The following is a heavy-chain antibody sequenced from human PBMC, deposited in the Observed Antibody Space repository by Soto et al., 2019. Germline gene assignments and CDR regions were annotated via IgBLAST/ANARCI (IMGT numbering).Heavy chain of an antibody. CDR3: ARGQEGIVATH. V-gene: IGHV4-34*01. CDR1: GGSLTGYY. Sequence: QVQLQQWGAGLLKPSETLSLTCAVNGGSLTGYYWSWIRQPPGKGLEWIGEIKDGGSTNYSPSLRSXGTXSXVTSKNQFSLRLNSVTAADTAVYFCARGQEGIVATHWDQGTLVTVSS. D-gene: IGHD5-12*01. CDR2: IKDGGST. J-gene: IGHJ4*02.